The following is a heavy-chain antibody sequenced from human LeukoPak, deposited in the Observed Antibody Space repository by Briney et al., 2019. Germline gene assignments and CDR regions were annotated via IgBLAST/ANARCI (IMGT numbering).Heavy chain of an antibody. V-gene: IGHV1-18*01. Sequence: ASVKVSCRASGYTLNKFGMSWVRQAPGQRLEWLGWINTYNGNTKLGEKFQGRVTMTTDTSTSIVYMELTSLRTDDTAVYFCARDTPQHLKRFAYWGQGTLITVSS. CDR2: INTYNGNT. D-gene: IGHD6-13*01. J-gene: IGHJ4*02. CDR1: GYTLNKFG. CDR3: ARDTPQHLKRFAY.